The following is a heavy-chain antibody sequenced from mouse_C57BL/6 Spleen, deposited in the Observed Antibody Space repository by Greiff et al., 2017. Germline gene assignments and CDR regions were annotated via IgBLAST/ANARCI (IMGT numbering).Heavy chain of an antibody. Sequence: QVQLQQSGAELARPGASVKLSCKASGYTFTSSGISWVKQRTGQGLEWIGEIYPRSGNTYYNEKFKGKATLTADKSSSTAYMELRSLTSEDSAVYFCASPPGSHWYFDVWGTGTTVTVSS. V-gene: IGHV1-81*01. J-gene: IGHJ1*03. CDR1: GYTFTSSG. D-gene: IGHD1-1*01. CDR2: IYPRSGNT. CDR3: ASPPGSHWYFDV.